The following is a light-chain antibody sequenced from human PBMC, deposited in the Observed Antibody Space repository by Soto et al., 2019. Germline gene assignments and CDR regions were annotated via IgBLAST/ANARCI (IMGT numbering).Light chain of an antibody. CDR3: QEYSSYWT. CDR1: QTISSW. Sequence: DIQMTQSPSTLSASVRDRVTITCRASQTISSWLAWFQQRPGRAPKFLIYKASSLESGAPSRFSGSGSGTDFTLTISSLQPDDFATYYCQEYSSYWTFGQGTKVDIK. CDR2: KAS. J-gene: IGKJ1*01. V-gene: IGKV1-5*03.